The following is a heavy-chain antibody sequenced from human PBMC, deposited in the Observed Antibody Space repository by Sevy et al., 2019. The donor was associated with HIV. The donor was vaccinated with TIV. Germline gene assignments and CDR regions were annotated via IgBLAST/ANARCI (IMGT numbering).Heavy chain of an antibody. J-gene: IGHJ4*02. V-gene: IGHV3-74*01. CDR1: GFSVRNYW. CDR3: SKDTFGSTDY. Sequence: GGSLRLACAASGFSVRNYWMHWVRQAPGKGLQWVSRINDHGTVINYGDSVKGRFTISKDTAKNSLDLQMNSLRAEDTAVYYCSKDTFGSTDYWVQGVLVTVSS. D-gene: IGHD3-10*01. CDR2: INDHGTVI.